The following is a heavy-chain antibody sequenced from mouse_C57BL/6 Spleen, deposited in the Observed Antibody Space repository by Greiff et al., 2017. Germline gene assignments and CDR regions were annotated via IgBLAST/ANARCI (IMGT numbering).Heavy chain of an antibody. J-gene: IGHJ3*01. D-gene: IGHD2-3*01. CDR3: AGDGGFAY. Sequence: QVQLQQPGTGLVKPGASVNLSCKASGYTFTSYWMHWVKQRPGQGLEWIGNINPSNGGTNYNENFKSKDTLTVDKSTSTAYMQLSSLTSEDAAVYYSAGDGGFAYWGQGTLVTVSA. CDR1: GYTFTSYW. V-gene: IGHV1-53*01. CDR2: INPSNGGT.